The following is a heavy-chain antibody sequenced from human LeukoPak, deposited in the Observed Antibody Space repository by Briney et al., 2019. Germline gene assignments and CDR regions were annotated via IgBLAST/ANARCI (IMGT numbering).Heavy chain of an antibody. J-gene: IGHJ4*02. V-gene: IGHV3-30*02. Sequence: SGGSLRLSCAASGFTFSSYSMNWVRQAPGKGLEWVAFIRYDGSNKYYADSVKGRFTISRDNSKNTLYLQMNSLRAEDTAVYYCAILEYYFDYWGQGTLVTVSS. CDR2: IRYDGSNK. CDR3: AILEYYFDY. CDR1: GFTFSSYS. D-gene: IGHD5-24*01.